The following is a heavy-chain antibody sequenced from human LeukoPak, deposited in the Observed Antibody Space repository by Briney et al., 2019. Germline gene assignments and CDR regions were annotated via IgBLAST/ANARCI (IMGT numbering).Heavy chain of an antibody. V-gene: IGHV1-18*01. CDR2: ISAYNGNT. Sequence: PRASVKVSCKASGYTFTSYGISWVRRAPGQGLEWMGWISAYNGNTNYAQKLQGRVTMTTDTSTSTAYMELRSLRSDDTAVYYCARDPRGEYSGYDPTPYYYYMDVWGKGTTVTVSS. D-gene: IGHD5-12*01. J-gene: IGHJ6*03. CDR3: ARDPRGEYSGYDPTPYYYYMDV. CDR1: GYTFTSYG.